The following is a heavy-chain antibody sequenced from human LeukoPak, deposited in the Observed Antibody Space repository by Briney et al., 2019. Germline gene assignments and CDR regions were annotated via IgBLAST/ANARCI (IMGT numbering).Heavy chain of an antibody. CDR1: GFTFDDYA. J-gene: IGHJ6*03. CDR3: ARVAGDSSSSLNYYYYYMDV. CDR2: ISWNSGSI. Sequence: GGSLRLSCAASGFTFDDYAMHWVRQAPGKGLEWVSGISWNSGSIGYADSVKGRFTISRDNAKNSLYLQMNSLRAEDTALYYCARVAGDSSSSLNYYYYYMDVWGKGTTVTVSS. V-gene: IGHV3-9*01. D-gene: IGHD6-6*01.